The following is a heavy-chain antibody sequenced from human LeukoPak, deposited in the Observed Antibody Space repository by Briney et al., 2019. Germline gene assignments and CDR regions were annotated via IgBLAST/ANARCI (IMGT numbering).Heavy chain of an antibody. J-gene: IGHJ5*02. CDR3: ARDDGARITIFGVVPQGWFDP. D-gene: IGHD3-3*01. CDR2: ISWNSGSI. V-gene: IGHV3-9*01. CDR1: GFTFDDYA. Sequence: SRSLRLSCAASGFTFDDYAMYWVRQAPGKGLEWVSGISWNSGSIGYADSVKGRFTISRDNAKNSLYLQMNSLRAEDTAVYYCARDDGARITIFGVVPQGWFDPWGQGTLVTVSS.